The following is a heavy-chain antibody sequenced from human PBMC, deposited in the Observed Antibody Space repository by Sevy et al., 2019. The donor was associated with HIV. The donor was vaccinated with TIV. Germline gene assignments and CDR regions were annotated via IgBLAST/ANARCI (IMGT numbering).Heavy chain of an antibody. Sequence: ASVKVSCKASGYAFTNHDINWVRQATGQGLEWMGWMNPNSGNTGFAQKFQGRVTMTRNTSISTAYMELSSLTSEDTAVYYGAGGGXGVSSSGYXYYXDXXXXGTLVTVSS. J-gene: IGHJ4*02. CDR1: GYAFTNHD. D-gene: IGHD3-22*01. CDR3: AGGGXGVSSSGYXYYXDX. V-gene: IGHV1-8*01. CDR2: MNPNSGNT.